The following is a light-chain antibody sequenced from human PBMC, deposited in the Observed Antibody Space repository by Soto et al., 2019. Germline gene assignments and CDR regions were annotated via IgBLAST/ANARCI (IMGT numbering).Light chain of an antibody. Sequence: EIVMTQSPATLSVSPGDRATLSCRASQNVNSNLAWYQQKPGQAPRLLIYGASTRATGIPARFSGSGSGTEFTLTISSLQSEDFAVYYCRQYNNWPLAFGGGTKVDIK. CDR1: QNVNSN. J-gene: IGKJ4*01. CDR3: RQYNNWPLA. CDR2: GAS. V-gene: IGKV3-15*01.